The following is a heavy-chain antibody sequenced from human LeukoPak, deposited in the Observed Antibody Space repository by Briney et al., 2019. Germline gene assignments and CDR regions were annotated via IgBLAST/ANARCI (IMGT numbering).Heavy chain of an antibody. CDR3: ARSKAMVRGVIPYYYMDV. J-gene: IGHJ6*03. D-gene: IGHD3-10*01. CDR1: GYTFTSYD. V-gene: IGHV1-8*01. CDR2: LNLNSGNT. Sequence: GESLKISCEGSGYTFTSYDINWVRQATGQGLGWMGWLNLNSGNTGYAQQFQGRVTMTRNTSISTAYMELSSLRSEDTAVYYCARSKAMVRGVIPYYYMDVWGKGTTVTISS.